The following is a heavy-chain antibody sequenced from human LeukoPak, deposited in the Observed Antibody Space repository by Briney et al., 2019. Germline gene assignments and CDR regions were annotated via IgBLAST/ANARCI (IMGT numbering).Heavy chain of an antibody. Sequence: ASVKVSCKASGYTFTGYYMHWVRQAPGQGLEWMGWINPNSGGTNYAQKFQGRVTITRNTSISTAYMELSSLRSEDTAVYYCARDHGGWAFDIWGQGTMVTVSS. CDR1: GYTFTGYY. V-gene: IGHV1-2*02. J-gene: IGHJ3*02. CDR2: INPNSGGT. CDR3: ARDHGGWAFDI. D-gene: IGHD3-16*01.